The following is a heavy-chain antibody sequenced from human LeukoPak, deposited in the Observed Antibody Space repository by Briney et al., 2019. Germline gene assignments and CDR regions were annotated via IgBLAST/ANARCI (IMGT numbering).Heavy chain of an antibody. Sequence: GGSLTLSCAAAGFTFSSYAMSWVRHAPGKWLEWVSAISGSGGRTYYADHVKGRLTICREKSKNTLYLQMNSMRVEDTTVYYCAKETSRYRSYWGQETLVTVSS. V-gene: IGHV3-23*01. CDR3: AKETSRYRSY. D-gene: IGHD4-11*01. J-gene: IGHJ4*02. CDR2: ISGSGGRT. CDR1: GFTFSSYA.